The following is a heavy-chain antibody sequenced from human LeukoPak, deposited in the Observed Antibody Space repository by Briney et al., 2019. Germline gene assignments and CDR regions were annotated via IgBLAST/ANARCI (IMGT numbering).Heavy chain of an antibody. CDR3: ARDPGYYGSGSYLN. J-gene: IGHJ4*02. D-gene: IGHD3-10*01. CDR1: GFTFSGYW. Sequence: GGSLRLSCVASGFTFSGYWMTWVRQAPGKGLEWVANIKQDGSEKYYVDSVKGRFTISRDNTKNSLYLQMNGLRAEDTATYYCARDPGYYGSGSYLNWGQGTLVTVSP. V-gene: IGHV3-7*01. CDR2: IKQDGSEK.